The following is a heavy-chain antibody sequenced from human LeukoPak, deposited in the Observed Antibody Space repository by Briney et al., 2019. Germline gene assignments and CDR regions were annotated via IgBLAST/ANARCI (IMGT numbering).Heavy chain of an antibody. V-gene: IGHV4-34*01. J-gene: IGHJ6*03. CDR2: INHSGST. CDR3: ARGVGWSPYYYYYMDV. Sequence: PSETLSLTCAVYGGSFSGYYWSRIRQPPGKGLEWIGEINHSGSTNYNPSLKSRVTISVDTSKNQFSLKLSSVTAADTAVYYCARGVGWSPYYYYYMDVWGKGTTVTVSS. D-gene: IGHD3-3*01. CDR1: GGSFSGYY.